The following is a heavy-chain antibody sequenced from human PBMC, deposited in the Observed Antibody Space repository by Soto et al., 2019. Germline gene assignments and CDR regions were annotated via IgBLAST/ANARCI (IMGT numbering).Heavy chain of an antibody. CDR3: ARGYCSSTSCYADIYYYYGMDV. D-gene: IGHD2-2*01. Sequence: QVQLVQSGAEVKKHGSSVKVSCKASGGTFSSYAISWVRQAPGQGLEWMGGIIPLFGTANYAQKFQGRVTITADESTSTGYMELSSLRSEDTAVYYCARGYCSSTSCYADIYYYYGMDVWGQGTTVTFSS. CDR2: IIPLFGTA. CDR1: GGTFSSYA. J-gene: IGHJ6*02. V-gene: IGHV1-69*01.